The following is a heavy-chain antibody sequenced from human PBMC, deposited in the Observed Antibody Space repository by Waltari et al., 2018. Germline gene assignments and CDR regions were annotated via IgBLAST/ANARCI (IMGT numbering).Heavy chain of an antibody. D-gene: IGHD4-17*01. CDR2: IKQDGSEK. Sequence: EVQLVESGGGSVQPGGSLRLPCAVSGMPFSNYWMNWVRQAPGKGLEWVANIKQDGSEKNYVDSVEGRFSISRDNAQNSLYLQMNSLRAEDTAIYYCVTGLTTVTAKDYFDHWGQGALVTVS. V-gene: IGHV3-7*01. CDR1: GMPFSNYW. CDR3: VTGLTTVTAKDYFDH. J-gene: IGHJ4*02.